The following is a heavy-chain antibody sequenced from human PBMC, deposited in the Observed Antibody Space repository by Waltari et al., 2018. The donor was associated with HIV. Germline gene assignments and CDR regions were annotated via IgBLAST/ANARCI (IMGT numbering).Heavy chain of an antibody. CDR1: GFTFINYE. J-gene: IGHJ4*02. CDR3: ALLCRETMMGNSVGY. CDR2: PSSFRSRT. Sequence: EVQLVESGGGLVPPGGSLRLSCAASGFTFINYELTWVRQAPGQGPGCKRYPSSFRSRTYYQSTEWGRSAKSRNTTEKEISLDMNSLKIEDPRLEDLALLCRETMMGNSVGYWGQGTLVTVSS. D-gene: IGHD2-2*01. V-gene: IGHV3-48*03.